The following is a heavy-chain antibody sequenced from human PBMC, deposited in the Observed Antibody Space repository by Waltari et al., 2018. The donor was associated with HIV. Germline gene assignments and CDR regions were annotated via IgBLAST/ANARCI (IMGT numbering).Heavy chain of an antibody. V-gene: IGHV3-49*03. CDR1: GFTLGDYA. CDR3: LPDYDILTGYLAFDY. J-gene: IGHJ4*02. CDR2: IRSKAYGGTT. D-gene: IGHD3-9*01. Sequence: EVQLVESGGGLVQPGRSLRISCTAAGFTLGDYAISWFRQAPGKGLEWVSFIRSKAYGGTTEYAASVKGRFTISRDDSKSIAYLQMNSLKTEDTAVYYCLPDYDILTGYLAFDYWGQGILVTVSS.